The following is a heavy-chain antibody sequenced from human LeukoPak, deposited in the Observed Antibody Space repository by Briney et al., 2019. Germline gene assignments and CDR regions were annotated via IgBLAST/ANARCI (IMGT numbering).Heavy chain of an antibody. Sequence: GASVKVSCKASGYTFTSYAMNRVRQAPGQGLEWMGWINTNTGNPTYAQGFTGRFVFSLDTSVSTAYLQISSLKAEDTAVYYCARGWVAARDAFDIWGQGTMVTVSS. V-gene: IGHV7-4-1*02. D-gene: IGHD6-6*01. CDR3: ARGWVAARDAFDI. J-gene: IGHJ3*02. CDR1: GYTFTSYA. CDR2: INTNTGNP.